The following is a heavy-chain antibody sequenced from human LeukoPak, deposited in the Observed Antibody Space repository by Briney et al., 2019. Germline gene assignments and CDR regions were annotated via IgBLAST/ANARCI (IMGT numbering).Heavy chain of an antibody. D-gene: IGHD6-13*01. CDR1: GYTFTSYG. CDR2: ISAYNGNT. Sequence: ASVKVSCKASGYTFTSYGISWVRQAPGQGLEWMGWISAYNGNTNYAQKLQGRVTMTTDTSTSTAYMELRSLRSDDTAVYYCARESTLYPSIAAAGTSGGDYYYYGMDVWGQGTTVTISS. V-gene: IGHV1-18*01. J-gene: IGHJ6*02. CDR3: ARESTLYPSIAAAGTSGGDYYYYGMDV.